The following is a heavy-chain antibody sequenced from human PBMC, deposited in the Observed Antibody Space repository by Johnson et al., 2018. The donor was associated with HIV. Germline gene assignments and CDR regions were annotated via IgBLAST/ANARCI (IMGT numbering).Heavy chain of an antibody. CDR1: GFTFDDYA. CDR2: ISWNSGSI. D-gene: IGHD1-26*01. CDR3: TSDRRGSSGAFDI. V-gene: IGHV3-9*01. Sequence: VQLVESGGGLVQPGRSLRLSCAASGFTFDDYAMHWVRQAPWKGLEWVSGISWNSGSIAYADSVKGRFTISRDNAKNSLYLQMNSLRAEDTALYYCTSDRRGSSGAFDILGQGTMVTVSS. J-gene: IGHJ3*02.